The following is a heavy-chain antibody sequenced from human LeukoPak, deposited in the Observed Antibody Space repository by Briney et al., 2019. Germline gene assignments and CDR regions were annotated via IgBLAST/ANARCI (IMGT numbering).Heavy chain of an antibody. CDR2: INPNSGGT. CDR1: GYTFTGYY. Sequence: ASVKVSCKASGYTFTGYYMHWVRQAPGQGLEWMGWINPNSGGTNYAQEFQGRVTMTRDTAISTAYMELSRLRSDDTAVYYYARAAYYYDSSGYSIGLGYWGQGTLVTVSS. J-gene: IGHJ4*02. V-gene: IGHV1-2*02. D-gene: IGHD3-22*01. CDR3: ARAAYYYDSSGYSIGLGY.